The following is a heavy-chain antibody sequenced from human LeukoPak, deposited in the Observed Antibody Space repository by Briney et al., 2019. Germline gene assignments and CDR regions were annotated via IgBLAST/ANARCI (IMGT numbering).Heavy chain of an antibody. Sequence: GGSLRLSCAASGFSFDDYTMHWVRQTPGKGLEWVSYISGDGDSTYYADSVKGRFTISRDNRKNSLYLQMNSLRTEDTALYYCAKNAENIVLVPAAPPQYNYYYDYMDVWGKGTTVTVS. D-gene: IGHD2-2*01. CDR1: GFSFDDYT. J-gene: IGHJ6*03. V-gene: IGHV3-43*01. CDR3: AKNAENIVLVPAAPPQYNYYYDYMDV. CDR2: ISGDGDST.